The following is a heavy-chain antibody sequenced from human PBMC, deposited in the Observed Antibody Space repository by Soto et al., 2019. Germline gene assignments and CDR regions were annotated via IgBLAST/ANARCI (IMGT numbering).Heavy chain of an antibody. D-gene: IGHD1-26*01. CDR2: IYTPGST. Sequence: GGSLRLSCAASGFTVSRSYISWVRQAPGKGLEWVSSIYTPGSTYYADSVKGRFTISRDNSKNTVYLQMNSLRVEDTAVYYCARGLVGSTTAFDYWGQGSLVTVSS. J-gene: IGHJ4*02. V-gene: IGHV3-53*01. CDR1: GFTVSRSY. CDR3: ARGLVGSTTAFDY.